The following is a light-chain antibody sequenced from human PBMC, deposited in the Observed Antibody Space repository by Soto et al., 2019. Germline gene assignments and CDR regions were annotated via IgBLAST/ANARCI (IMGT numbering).Light chain of an antibody. CDR1: QSVSRN. CDR2: GAS. CDR3: QQYNDWPLT. J-gene: IGKJ4*01. Sequence: ETVMTQSPATLSASPGESATLSCGASQSVSRNLGWYQQKPGQAPRLLIYGASTRATGVAARFSGTWSGTEFTLTISSLHSEDFAVYYCQQYNDWPLTFGGGTKVEIK. V-gene: IGKV3-15*01.